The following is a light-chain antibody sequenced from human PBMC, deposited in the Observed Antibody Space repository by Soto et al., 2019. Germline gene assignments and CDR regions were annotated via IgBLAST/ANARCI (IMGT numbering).Light chain of an antibody. CDR2: DAS. Sequence: EIVLTQSPATLSLSPGERATLSCRASQSVSTYLGWYQQKPGPAPRLLISDASNRATGIPARFSGSGSGTDFTLTFCSLEPEDFAVYYCQQRGNWITCCQGTRLEIK. J-gene: IGKJ5*01. CDR1: QSVSTY. CDR3: QQRGNWIT. V-gene: IGKV3-11*01.